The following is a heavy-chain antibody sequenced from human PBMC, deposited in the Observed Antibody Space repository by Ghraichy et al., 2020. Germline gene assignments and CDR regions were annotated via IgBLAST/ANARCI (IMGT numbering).Heavy chain of an antibody. J-gene: IGHJ5*02. D-gene: IGHD2-2*01. Sequence: SQTLSLTCAVYGGSFSGYYWSWIRQPPGKGLEWIGEINHSGSTNYNPSLKSRVTISVDTSKNQFSLKLSSVTAADTAVYYCASPYCSSTSCYDNWFDPWGQGTLVTVSS. CDR1: GGSFSGYY. CDR3: ASPYCSSTSCYDNWFDP. CDR2: INHSGST. V-gene: IGHV4-34*01.